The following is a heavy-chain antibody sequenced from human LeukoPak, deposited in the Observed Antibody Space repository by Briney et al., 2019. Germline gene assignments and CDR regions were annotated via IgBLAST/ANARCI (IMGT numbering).Heavy chain of an antibody. CDR3: AKGGVGATGSRFDY. J-gene: IGHJ4*02. CDR2: ISGSGGST. CDR1: GFTFSSYA. D-gene: IGHD1-26*01. V-gene: IGHV3-23*01. Sequence: GGSLRLSCAASGFTFSSYAMSWVRQAPGKGLEWVSAISGSGGSTYYADSVKGRFTISRDNSKNTLYLQKNSLRAEDTAVYYCAKGGVGATGSRFDYWGQGTLVTVSS.